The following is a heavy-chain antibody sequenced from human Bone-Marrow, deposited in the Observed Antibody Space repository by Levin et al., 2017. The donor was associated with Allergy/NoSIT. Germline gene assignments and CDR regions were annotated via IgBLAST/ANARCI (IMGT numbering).Heavy chain of an antibody. J-gene: IGHJ4*02. CDR3: ARDGSGFGEFYYDY. CDR1: GFSFSSYG. D-gene: IGHD3-10*01. Sequence: SCTGSGFSFSSYGMSWVRLVPGRGLEWVSSINYSDDNTYYGDSVRGRFIISRDNSKNTLNLQLNSLRAEDSAIYYCARDGSGFGEFYYDYWGQGTQVTVSS. V-gene: IGHV3-23*01. CDR2: INYSDDNT.